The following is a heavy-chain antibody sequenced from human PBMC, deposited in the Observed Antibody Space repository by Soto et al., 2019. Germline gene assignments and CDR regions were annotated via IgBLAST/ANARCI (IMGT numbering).Heavy chain of an antibody. CDR2: ISSSGSYI. CDR3: ARGRDGITMVRGAD. J-gene: IGHJ4*02. V-gene: IGHV3-21*01. D-gene: IGHD3-10*01. Sequence: EVQLVESGGGLVKPGGSLRLSCAASGFTFSSYNMNWVRQAPGKGLEWVSSISSSGSYIYSADSVKGRFTISRDNAKNSLYLQMNSLRVEDTAVYYCARGRDGITMVRGADWGQGTLVTVSS. CDR1: GFTFSSYN.